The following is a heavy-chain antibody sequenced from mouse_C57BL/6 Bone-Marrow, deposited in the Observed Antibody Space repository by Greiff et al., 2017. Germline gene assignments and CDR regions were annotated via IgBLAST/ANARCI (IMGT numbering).Heavy chain of an antibody. D-gene: IGHD2-3*01. CDR1: GYTFTSYW. CDR3: ARDDGYYDYLDY. CDR2: IDPSDSYT. J-gene: IGHJ2*01. Sequence: QVQLKQSGAELVMPGASVKLSCKASGYTFTSYWMHWVKQRPGQGLEWIGEIDPSDSYTNYNQKFKGKSTLTVAKSSSTAYMQLSSLTSEDSAVYDCARDDGYYDYLDYWGQGTTLTVSS. V-gene: IGHV1-69*01.